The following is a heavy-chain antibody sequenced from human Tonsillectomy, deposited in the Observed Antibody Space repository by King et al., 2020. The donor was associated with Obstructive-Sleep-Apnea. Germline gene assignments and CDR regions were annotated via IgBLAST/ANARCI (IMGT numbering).Heavy chain of an antibody. CDR2: SSGSGGST. CDR1: GFTFSSYA. J-gene: IGHJ4*02. D-gene: IGHD6-19*01. V-gene: IGHV3-23*04. Sequence: VQLVESGGGLVQPGGSLRLSCAASGFTFSSYAMSWVRQAPGKGLEWVSASSGSGGSTYYADSVKGRFTISRDNSKNTLYLQMNSLRAEDTAVYYCAKDLGFRIAVAGTDRYWGQGTLVTVSS. CDR3: AKDLGFRIAVAGTDRY.